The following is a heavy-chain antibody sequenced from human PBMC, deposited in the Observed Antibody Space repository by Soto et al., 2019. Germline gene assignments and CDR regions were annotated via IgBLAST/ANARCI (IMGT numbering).Heavy chain of an antibody. CDR2: ISAYNGNT. J-gene: IGHJ3*02. CDR1: GYTFTSYG. CDR3: AREPTGRNWRGGAFDI. V-gene: IGHV1-18*01. Sequence: ASVKVSCKASGYTFTSYGISWVRQAPGQGLAWMGLISAYNGNTNYAQKLQGSVTMTTDTSTSTSYMELRSLRSDDTAVYYCAREPTGRNWRGGAFDIWGQGTMVTVSS. D-gene: IGHD1-1*01.